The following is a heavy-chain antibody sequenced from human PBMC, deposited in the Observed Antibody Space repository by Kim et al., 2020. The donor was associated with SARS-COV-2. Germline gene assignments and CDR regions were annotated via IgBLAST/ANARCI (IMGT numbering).Heavy chain of an antibody. J-gene: IGHJ4*02. CDR2: IYYSGST. D-gene: IGHD3-22*01. Sequence: SETLSLTCTVSGGSIRSSSYYWGWIRQPPGKGLEWIGSIYYSGSTYYNPSLKSRVTISVDTSKNQFSLKLSSVTAADTAVYYCARNYDSSGYYLKSYYFDYWGQGTLGTVSS. CDR1: GGSIRSSSYY. CDR3: ARNYDSSGYYLKSYYFDY. V-gene: IGHV4-39*01.